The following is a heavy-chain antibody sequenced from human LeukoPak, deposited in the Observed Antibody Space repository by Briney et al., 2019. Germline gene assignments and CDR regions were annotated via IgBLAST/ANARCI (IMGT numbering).Heavy chain of an antibody. CDR3: ARETSSSALEY. D-gene: IGHD6-6*01. J-gene: IGHJ4*02. V-gene: IGHV4-59*01. CDR2: IFYTGIT. CDR1: GGSMNTYY. Sequence: SETLSLTCNVSGGSMNTYYWSWIRQPPGKGLEWIGYIFYTGITNYNPSLKSRVTISVDTSRNQSSLKLTSVTAADTAVYYCARETSSSALEYWGQGTLVTVSS.